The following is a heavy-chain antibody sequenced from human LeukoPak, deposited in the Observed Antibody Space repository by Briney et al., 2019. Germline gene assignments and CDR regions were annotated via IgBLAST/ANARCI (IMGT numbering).Heavy chain of an antibody. CDR2: IYTGGTT. D-gene: IGHD5-12*01. CDR1: GFTVNSNY. Sequence: PGGSLRLSCAASGFTVNSNYMSWVRQAPGKGLEWVSVIYTGGTTDYADSVKGRFTISRDNSKNTLFLQMNSLRAEDTVVYYCARSGGRYSGYDYFDYWGQGTLVTVSS. V-gene: IGHV3-53*01. J-gene: IGHJ4*02. CDR3: ARSGGRYSGYDYFDY.